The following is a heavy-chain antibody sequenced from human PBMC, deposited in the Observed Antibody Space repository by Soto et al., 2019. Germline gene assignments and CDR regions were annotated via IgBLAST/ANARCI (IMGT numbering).Heavy chain of an antibody. D-gene: IGHD3-3*01. Sequence: VQLVQSGAEVKKPGASVEVSCKASGYTFGSYGMTWVRQAPGQGLEWMGGISAYNGNTDYAQEFPGRVTLTTDTTTDTAYMEVRSLRSDDTAVYYCARDRVVVRGWFDPWGQGTLVTVSS. CDR1: GYTFGSYG. CDR2: ISAYNGNT. J-gene: IGHJ5*02. CDR3: ARDRVVVRGWFDP. V-gene: IGHV1-18*01.